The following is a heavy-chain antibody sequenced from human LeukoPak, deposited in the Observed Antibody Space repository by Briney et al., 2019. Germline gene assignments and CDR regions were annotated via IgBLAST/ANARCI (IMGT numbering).Heavy chain of an antibody. V-gene: IGHV1-69*04. CDR1: GGTFSSYA. Sequence: EASVKVSCKASGGTFSSYAISWVRQAPGQGLEWMGRIIPILGIANYAQRFQGRVTITADKSTSTAYMELSSPRSEDTAVYYCARARGVIMGLKIYAFDIWGQGTMVTVSS. CDR3: ARARGVIMGLKIYAFDI. D-gene: IGHD3-10*01. J-gene: IGHJ3*02. CDR2: IIPILGIA.